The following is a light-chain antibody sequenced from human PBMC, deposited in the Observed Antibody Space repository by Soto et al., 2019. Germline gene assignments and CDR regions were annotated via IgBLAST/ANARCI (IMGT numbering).Light chain of an antibody. CDR3: QQYGTSEII. CDR2: GAS. Sequence: EVFLTRSPGTLSLSPGQRATLSCRASQSIRSGNLAWYPQRPGQAPRLLIYGASTRATGVPDRFSGSGSGTDFTLTITRLEPEDFAVFYCQQYGTSEIIFGQGTRLEIK. V-gene: IGKV3-20*01. CDR1: QSIRSGN. J-gene: IGKJ5*01.